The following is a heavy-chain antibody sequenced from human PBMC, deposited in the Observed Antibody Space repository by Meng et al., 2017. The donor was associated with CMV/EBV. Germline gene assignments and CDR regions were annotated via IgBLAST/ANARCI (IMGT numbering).Heavy chain of an antibody. CDR2: LGYDGSIK. CDR3: AKVSRESCYYCGMDV. D-gene: IGHD2-2*01. Sequence: GESLKISCAASGFTFSSYDMHWVRQAPGKGLEWVAFLGYDGSIKYYAESVKGRFTISRDNSKNTLSLQMNSLRAEDTAVYCCAKVSRESCYYCGMDVWGQGTTVTVSS. V-gene: IGHV3-30*02. J-gene: IGHJ6*02. CDR1: GFTFSSYD.